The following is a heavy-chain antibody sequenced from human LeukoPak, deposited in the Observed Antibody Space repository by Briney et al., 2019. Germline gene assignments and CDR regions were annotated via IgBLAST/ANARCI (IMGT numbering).Heavy chain of an antibody. CDR3: AKDSRITMVRGVLQTYYFDY. V-gene: IGHV3-30*18. CDR2: ISYDGSNK. J-gene: IGHJ4*02. Sequence: GGSLRLSCAASGFTFSSYVMHWVRQAPGKGLEWVAVISYDGSNKYYADSVKGRFTISRDSSKTTLYLQMNSLRAEDTAVYYCAKDSRITMVRGVLQTYYFDYWGQGTLVTVSS. D-gene: IGHD3-10*01. CDR1: GFTFSSYV.